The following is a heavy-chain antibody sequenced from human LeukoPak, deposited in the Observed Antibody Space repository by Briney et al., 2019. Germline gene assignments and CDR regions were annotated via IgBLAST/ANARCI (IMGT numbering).Heavy chain of an antibody. Sequence: GRSLRLSCAASGFTFSSYGMHWVRQAPGKGLEWVAVISYDGSNKYYADSVKGRFTISRDNSKNTLYLQMNSLRAEDTAVYYCAKDLYFGDSAGFDYWGQGTLVTVSS. J-gene: IGHJ4*02. D-gene: IGHD4-17*01. V-gene: IGHV3-30*18. CDR3: AKDLYFGDSAGFDY. CDR1: GFTFSSYG. CDR2: ISYDGSNK.